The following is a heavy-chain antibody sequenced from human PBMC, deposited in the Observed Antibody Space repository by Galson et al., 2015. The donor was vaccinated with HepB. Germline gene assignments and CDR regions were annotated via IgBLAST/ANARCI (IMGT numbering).Heavy chain of an antibody. CDR2: FYFSATT. CDR3: ARHGFGPTDAFDI. CDR1: GDSISSSTYY. V-gene: IGHV4-39*01. D-gene: IGHD3-10*01. J-gene: IGHJ3*02. Sequence: ETLSLTCTVSGDSISSSTYYWGWIRQPPGKGLEWIGSFYFSATTYYNPSLKSRVSISADTSKNQFSLKLTSVTAADTAVYYCARHGFGPTDAFDIWGQGTMVTVSS.